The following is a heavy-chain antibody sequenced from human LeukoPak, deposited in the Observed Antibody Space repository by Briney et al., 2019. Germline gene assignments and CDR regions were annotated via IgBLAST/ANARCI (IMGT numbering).Heavy chain of an antibody. CDR3: AREDYGEVNAFDI. CDR1: GFTYKSYS. V-gene: IGHV3-21*01. D-gene: IGHD4-17*01. J-gene: IGHJ3*02. Sequence: GGTLGLFCAVSGFTYKSYSMIWVSHARAKGLEWVSYISSRRRYKLCTESAKGRFTIHRDNAEDTLNLQMNSVRAGDTGVLYCAREDYGEVNAFDIWGQGTMVTVSS. CDR2: ISSRRRYK.